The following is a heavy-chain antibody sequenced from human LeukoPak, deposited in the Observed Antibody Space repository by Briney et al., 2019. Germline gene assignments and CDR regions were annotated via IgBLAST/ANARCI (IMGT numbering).Heavy chain of an antibody. J-gene: IGHJ4*02. V-gene: IGHV3-48*02. CDR1: GFIFSSYS. D-gene: IGHD5-18*01. Sequence: GGSLRLSCTASGFIFSSYSMNWVRQAPGKGLEWLSYISWGSNVIYYADSVKGRFTTSRDDAKNSLFLQMNSLTDEDTAVYYCARDPGYSYALDYWGRGTLVTVSS. CDR3: ARDPGYSYALDY. CDR2: ISWGSNVI.